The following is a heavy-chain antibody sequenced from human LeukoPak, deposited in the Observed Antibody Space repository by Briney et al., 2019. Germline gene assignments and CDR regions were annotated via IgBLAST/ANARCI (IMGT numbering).Heavy chain of an antibody. Sequence: SETLSLTCTVSGHSIINSFYWGWIRQPPGKGLEWIGSIYHTGSTYYNPSLKSRVTISVDTSKNQFSLKLKSVTAADTAVYYCARAVDSSGFSSFQHWGQGTLVTVSS. CDR1: GHSIINSFY. J-gene: IGHJ1*01. D-gene: IGHD3-22*01. CDR2: IYHTGST. CDR3: ARAVDSSGFSSFQH. V-gene: IGHV4-38-2*02.